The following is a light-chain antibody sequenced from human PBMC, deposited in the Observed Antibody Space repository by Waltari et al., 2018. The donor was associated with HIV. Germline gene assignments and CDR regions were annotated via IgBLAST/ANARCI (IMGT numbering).Light chain of an antibody. CDR1: QTVASTS. CDR3: QQYGDSGVT. CDR2: GAS. J-gene: IGKJ3*01. Sequence: DTVLTPSPATLSLSPGERATLSSRASQTVASTSVAWYQQKPGQTPRLLIYGASSRATGIPDRFSGSGSGTDFTLTISRLEPEDFAVYYCQQYGDSGVTFGPGTKVDIK. V-gene: IGKV3-20*01.